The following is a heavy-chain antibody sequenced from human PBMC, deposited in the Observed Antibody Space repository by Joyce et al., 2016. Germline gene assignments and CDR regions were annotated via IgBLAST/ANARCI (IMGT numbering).Heavy chain of an antibody. Sequence: QVKLVQSGAEVKKPGASVKVSCTASGYKFHMYGITWVRQAAGQGLEWMGGVSAFNGDTKYAQKFQARVTLTTDTSTSTAFMELERLRSDDTAVYYCTKALYSGYESDDYWGQGTLVTVSS. V-gene: IGHV1-18*01. J-gene: IGHJ4*02. CDR1: GYKFHMYG. CDR2: VSAFNGDT. D-gene: IGHD5-12*01. CDR3: TKALYSGYESDDY.